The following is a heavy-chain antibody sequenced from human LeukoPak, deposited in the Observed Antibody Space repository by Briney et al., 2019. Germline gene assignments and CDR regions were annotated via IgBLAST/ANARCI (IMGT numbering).Heavy chain of an antibody. CDR2: ISYDGSNK. V-gene: IGHV3-30-3*01. CDR1: GFTFASHA. CDR3: GRDRGWLRSVDY. D-gene: IGHD5-12*01. J-gene: IGHJ4*02. Sequence: PGGSLRLSCEASGFTFASHAMGWVRQAPGKGLEWVTIISYDGSNKHYADSVKGRFTISRDNSKNTLYLQMNSLRPEDTAVYYCGRDRGWLRSVDYWGQGTLATVSS.